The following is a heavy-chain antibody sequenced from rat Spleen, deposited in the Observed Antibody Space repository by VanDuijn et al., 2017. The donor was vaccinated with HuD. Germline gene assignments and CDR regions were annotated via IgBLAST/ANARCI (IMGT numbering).Heavy chain of an antibody. V-gene: IGHV5-29*01. Sequence: EVQLVESGGGLVQPGRSLILSCAASGFTFSSFPMAWVRQAPTRGLEWVATLSYDGHTTYYRDSVKGRFTISRDIAKSTLYLQMDSLGSEDTATYYCARRHYGYTDYFDYWGQGVMVTVSS. D-gene: IGHD1-11*01. CDR2: LSYDGHTT. CDR1: GFTFSSFP. CDR3: ARRHYGYTDYFDY. J-gene: IGHJ2*01.